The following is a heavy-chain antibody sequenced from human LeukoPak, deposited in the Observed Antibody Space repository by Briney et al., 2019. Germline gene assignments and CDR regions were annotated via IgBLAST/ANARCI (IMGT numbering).Heavy chain of an antibody. CDR1: GGSINNYY. CDR2: IYYSGRT. V-gene: IGHV4-59*08. J-gene: IGHJ4*02. CDR3: ARLIKYSNYYFDY. Sequence: SETLSLTCTVSGGSINNYYWSWIRQPPGKGLEWIGYIYYSGRTNYNPSLKSRITISVDTSKNQLSLKLSSVTAADTAVYYCARLIKYSNYYFDYWGQGTLVTVSS. D-gene: IGHD4-11*01.